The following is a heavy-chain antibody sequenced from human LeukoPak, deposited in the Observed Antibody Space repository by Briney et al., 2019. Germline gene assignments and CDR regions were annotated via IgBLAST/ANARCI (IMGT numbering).Heavy chain of an antibody. J-gene: IGHJ4*02. D-gene: IGHD1-26*01. CDR2: IYYSGST. CDR3: ARHPSGIYTEFDY. Sequence: SETLSLTCTVSGGSISSYYWSWIRQPPGKGLEWIGYIYYSGSTNYNPSLKSRVTISVDTSKNQFSLKLSSVTAADTAVYYCARHPSGIYTEFDYWGQGTLVTVSS. V-gene: IGHV4-59*08. CDR1: GGSISSYY.